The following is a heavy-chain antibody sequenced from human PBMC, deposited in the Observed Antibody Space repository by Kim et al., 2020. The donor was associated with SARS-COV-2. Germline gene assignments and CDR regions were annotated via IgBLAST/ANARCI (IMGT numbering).Heavy chain of an antibody. CDR1: GFTFSSYG. Sequence: GGSLRLSCAASGFTFSSYGMHWVRQAPGKGLEWVAVISYDGSNKYYADSVKGRFTISRDNSKNTLYLQMNSLRAEDTAVYYCATPHRETYDILTGSDYWGQGTLVTVSS. J-gene: IGHJ4*02. CDR2: ISYDGSNK. CDR3: ATPHRETYDILTGSDY. V-gene: IGHV3-30*03. D-gene: IGHD3-9*01.